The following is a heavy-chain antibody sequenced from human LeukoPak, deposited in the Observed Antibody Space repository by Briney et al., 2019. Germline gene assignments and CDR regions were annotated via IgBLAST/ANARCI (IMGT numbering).Heavy chain of an antibody. CDR3: VRPGYWYIDI. CDR1: GGSVSSSIYH. V-gene: IGHV4-61*01. CDR2: TYNGGST. Sequence: SETLSLTCTVSGGSVSSSIYHWFWIRQPPGKGLEWIGFTYNGGSTYYNPSLKSRVTISVDMAKNQFSLKVMSVTAADTAVYYCVRPGYWYIDIWGRGTLVSVSS. J-gene: IGHJ2*01. D-gene: IGHD2-8*02.